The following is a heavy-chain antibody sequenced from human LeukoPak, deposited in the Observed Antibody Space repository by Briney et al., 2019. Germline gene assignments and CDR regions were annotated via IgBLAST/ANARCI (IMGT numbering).Heavy chain of an antibody. Sequence: PGGSLRLSCVASGFIFSDYYISWIRQTPGKGLEWISYICYTYSDIYYADSVRGRFTISRDNAKNSLYLQMNNLRAEDTAVYYCASGSSSVGYWGQGTRVTVSS. J-gene: IGHJ4*02. CDR2: ICYTYSDI. V-gene: IGHV3-11*01. CDR1: GFIFSDYY. CDR3: ASGSSSVGY. D-gene: IGHD6-6*01.